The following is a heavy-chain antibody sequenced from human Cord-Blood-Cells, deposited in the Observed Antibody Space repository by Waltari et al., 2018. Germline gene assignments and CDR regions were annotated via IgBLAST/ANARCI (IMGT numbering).Heavy chain of an antibody. D-gene: IGHD3-10*01. CDR2: IYYSVGT. CDR3: ARSSRYYYGSGCADLDY. J-gene: IGHJ4*02. V-gene: IGHV4-59*01. CDR1: CGSISSYY. Sequence: VQLQESCPGLVKPSETLSLTCTVSCGSISSYYWSWIRQPPGKGPEWIGYIYYSVGTNRSPHVSRRATIALNTSKKQSSLTLSSVTAANTAVYYCARSSRYYYGSGCADLDYWRQGTLVTVSS.